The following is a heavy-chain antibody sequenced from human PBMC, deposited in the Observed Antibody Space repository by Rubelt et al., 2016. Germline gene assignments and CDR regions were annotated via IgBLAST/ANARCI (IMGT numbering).Heavy chain of an antibody. J-gene: IGHJ6*02. CDR3: ARDRSSTSLDV. V-gene: IGHV1-46*01. CDR2: INPSGGST. Sequence: QGLAWMGIINPSGGSTSYAQKFQGRVTMTRDTSTSTVYMELSSLRSEDTAVYYCARDRSSTSLDVWGQGTTVTVSS. D-gene: IGHD2-2*01.